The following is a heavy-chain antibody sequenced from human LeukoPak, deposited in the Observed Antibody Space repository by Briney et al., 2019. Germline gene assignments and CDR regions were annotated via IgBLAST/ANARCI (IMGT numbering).Heavy chain of an antibody. Sequence: PGGSLRLSCLASGFTFSSYAMNWVRQAPGKGLEWVSGISASGGSTYYTNSVKGRFTISRDNSKNTLFMQVNSLRDEDTAVYYCAKYVGPSGSNYYGLDVWGQGTAVTVSS. CDR2: ISASGGST. V-gene: IGHV3-23*01. CDR3: AKYVGPSGSNYYGLDV. CDR1: GFTFSSYA. D-gene: IGHD1-26*01. J-gene: IGHJ6*02.